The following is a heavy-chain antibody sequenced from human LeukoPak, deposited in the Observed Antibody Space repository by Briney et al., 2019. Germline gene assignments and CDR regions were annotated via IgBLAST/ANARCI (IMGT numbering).Heavy chain of an antibody. J-gene: IGHJ4*02. Sequence: PGGSLRLSCVGSGFNFNAYGMNWVRQAPGEGLEWLAFISGTNRAIHYADSVKGRFTITRDNAKNSLFLHMNSLRAEDTAVYYCARGQGVIAYWGQGTLVTVSS. D-gene: IGHD3-10*01. CDR1: GFNFNAYG. CDR3: ARGQGVIAY. V-gene: IGHV3-48*01. CDR2: ISGTNRAI.